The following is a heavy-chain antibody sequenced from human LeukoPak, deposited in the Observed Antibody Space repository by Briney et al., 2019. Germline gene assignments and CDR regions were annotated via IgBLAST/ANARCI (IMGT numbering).Heavy chain of an antibody. CDR1: GYSFIDDY. CDR3: APTPEAYTSNWNV. Sequence: ASVKVSCKASGYSFIDDYMHWVRQAPGQGLEWMEWINPLTGFTNYAQKFQGRVTMTRDTSISTAYMEVARLRFDDTAVYYCAPTPEAYTSNWNVWGQGTLVTVSS. D-gene: IGHD1-20*01. V-gene: IGHV1-2*02. J-gene: IGHJ4*02. CDR2: INPLTGFT.